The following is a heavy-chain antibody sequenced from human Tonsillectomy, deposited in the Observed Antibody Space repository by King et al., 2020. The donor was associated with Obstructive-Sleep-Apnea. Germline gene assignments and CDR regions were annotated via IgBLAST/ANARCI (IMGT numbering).Heavy chain of an antibody. CDR2: IYYSGST. J-gene: IGHJ4*02. CDR1: GGSISSYY. D-gene: IGHD6-19*01. V-gene: IGHV4-59*01. Sequence: QLQESGPGLVKPSETLSLTCTVSGGSISSYYWSWIRQPPGKGLEWIGYIYYSGSTKYNPSLKSRVTISVETSKNQFSLKLSSVTAADTAVYSCARGNSGCSQGPDYWGQGTLVTVSS. CDR3: ARGNSGCSQGPDY.